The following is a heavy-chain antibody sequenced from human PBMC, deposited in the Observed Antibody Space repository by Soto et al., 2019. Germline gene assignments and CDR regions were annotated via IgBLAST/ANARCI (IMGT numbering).Heavy chain of an antibody. D-gene: IGHD3-10*01. V-gene: IGHV1-69*02. CDR1: GDTFNFYT. Sequence: QVQLVQSGAEVKTPGSSVKVSCTASGDTFNFYTLSWVRQAPGQGLEWMGRTIPMLGMSNYAQKFQGRVTMIADKSTRTVYMVLSGLRSEDTALYYCATNYGSGSTHFDNWGQGPLVTVSS. CDR3: ATNYGSGSTHFDN. CDR2: TIPMLGMS. J-gene: IGHJ4*02.